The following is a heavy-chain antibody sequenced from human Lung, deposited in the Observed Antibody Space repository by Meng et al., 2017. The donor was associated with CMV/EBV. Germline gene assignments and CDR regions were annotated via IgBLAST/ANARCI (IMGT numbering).Heavy chain of an antibody. J-gene: IGHJ4*02. V-gene: IGHV3-7*01. CDR1: GFAFPVYW. CDR2: TDLHGSGK. Sequence: GGSRRLFCAASGFAFPVYWMSWVRQAPGKGLEWVASTDLHGSGKYYVDSVKGRFTISRSNAKNALYQQMNSLRVEGTAVYYCAKDIRAGGQGTLVTVSS. CDR3: AKDIRA.